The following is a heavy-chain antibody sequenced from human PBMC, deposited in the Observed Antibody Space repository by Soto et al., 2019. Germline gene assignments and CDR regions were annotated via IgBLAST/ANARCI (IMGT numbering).Heavy chain of an antibody. V-gene: IGHV4-59*01. J-gene: IGHJ4*01. Sequence: LSLTCTVSGGSISSYYWGWIRQPPGQGLEWIGYIYYSGSTNYNPSLKSRVTISVDTSKNQFSLKLSSVTAADTAVYYCARVGGGDAXKHDVMDYGDDTSGLVSWGQGTLVTVSS. CDR1: GGSISSYY. CDR3: ARVGGGDAXKHDVMDYGDDTSGLVS. CDR2: IYYSGST. D-gene: IGHD4-17*01.